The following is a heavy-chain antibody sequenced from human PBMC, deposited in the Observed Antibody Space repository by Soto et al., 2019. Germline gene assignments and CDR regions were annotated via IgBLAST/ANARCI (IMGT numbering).Heavy chain of an antibody. Sequence: GGSLRLSCAASGFTFSSYAMSWVRQAPGKGLEWVSAISGSGGSTYYADSVKGRFTISRDNSKNTLYLQMNSLRAEDTAVYYCAKNQPLRVFGALGGMDGWGQGTTVTVSS. CDR3: AKNQPLRVFGALGGMDG. V-gene: IGHV3-23*01. CDR1: GFTFSSYA. CDR2: ISGSGGST. J-gene: IGHJ6*02. D-gene: IGHD3-3*01.